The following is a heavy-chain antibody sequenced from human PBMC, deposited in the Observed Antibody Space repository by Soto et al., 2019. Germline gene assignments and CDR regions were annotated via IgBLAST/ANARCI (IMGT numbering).Heavy chain of an antibody. D-gene: IGHD2-2*01. CDR2: INHSGST. CDR3: ARGLITTDYIVVVPAAVNYFDY. Sequence: QVQLQQWGAGLLKPSETLSLTCAVYGGSFSGYYWSWIRQPPGKGLEWIGEINHSGSTNYNPSLKSRVTISVDTSKHQFSLKLSSVTAADTAVYYCARGLITTDYIVVVPAAVNYFDYWGQGTLVTVSS. J-gene: IGHJ4*02. CDR1: GGSFSGYY. V-gene: IGHV4-34*01.